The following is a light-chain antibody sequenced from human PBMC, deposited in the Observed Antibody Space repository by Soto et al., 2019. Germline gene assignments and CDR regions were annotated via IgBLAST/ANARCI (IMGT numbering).Light chain of an antibody. Sequence: EIQMNQSAASLSANVGDRVTITCRASQSINNYLSWYQQKPGKAPNLLIFGASTLQSGVPSRFSGSGSGTDFTLTISSLQPEDFATYYCLQSYRTPLTFGGRTNVDIK. J-gene: IGKJ4*01. CDR1: QSINNY. V-gene: IGKV1-39*01. CDR3: LQSYRTPLT. CDR2: GAS.